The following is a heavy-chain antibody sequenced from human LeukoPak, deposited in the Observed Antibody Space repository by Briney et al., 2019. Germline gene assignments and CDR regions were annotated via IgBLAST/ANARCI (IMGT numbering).Heavy chain of an antibody. CDR3: ARDSPFYSGSYYGVFDY. J-gene: IGHJ4*02. V-gene: IGHV1-18*01. Sequence: GASVKVSCKASGYTFTSYGISWVRQAPGQGLEWMGWISAYNGNTNYAQKLQGRVTMTTDTSTSTAYMELRSLRSDDTAVYYCARDSPFYSGSYYGVFDYWGQGTLVTVSS. CDR2: ISAYNGNT. CDR1: GYTFTSYG. D-gene: IGHD1-26*01.